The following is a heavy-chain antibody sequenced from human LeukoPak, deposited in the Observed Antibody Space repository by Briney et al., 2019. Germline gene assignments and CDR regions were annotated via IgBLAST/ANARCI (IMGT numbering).Heavy chain of an antibody. CDR1: GFTFSSYA. D-gene: IGHD5-18*01. Sequence: GGSLRLSCAASGFTFSSYAMSWVRQAPGKGLEWVSAISGSGGSTYYADSVKGRFTISRDNSKNTLYLQMNSLRAEDTAVYYCAKDTDTANYRGYYYYGMDVWGQGTTVTISS. CDR2: ISGSGGST. J-gene: IGHJ6*02. V-gene: IGHV3-23*01. CDR3: AKDTDTANYRGYYYYGMDV.